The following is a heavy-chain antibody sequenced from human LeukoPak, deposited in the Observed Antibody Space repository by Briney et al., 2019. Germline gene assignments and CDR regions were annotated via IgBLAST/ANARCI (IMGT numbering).Heavy chain of an antibody. CDR2: ISGSGGST. J-gene: IGHJ6*02. CDR3: ARYYYYYYGMDV. CDR1: GITFSSYA. V-gene: IGHV3-23*01. Sequence: GGSLRLSCAASGITFSSYAMSWVRQAPGKGLEWVSAISGSGGSTYYADSVKGRFTISRDTSKNTLYLQMNSLRADDTAVYYCARYYYYYYGMDVWGQGTTVTVS.